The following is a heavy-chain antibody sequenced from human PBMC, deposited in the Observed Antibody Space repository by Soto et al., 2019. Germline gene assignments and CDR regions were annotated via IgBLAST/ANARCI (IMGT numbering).Heavy chain of an antibody. D-gene: IGHD5-12*01. J-gene: IGHJ2*01. CDR2: IIPIFGTV. Sequence: QVQLVQSGAEVKKPGSSVTVSCKASGGTFSSYTISWVRQAPGQGLEWMGGIIPIFGTVNYAQKFQGRVTITADESTSIAYMELSSLRSEDTAVYYCARGNHRWLQLWYFDLWGRGTLVTVSS. CDR3: ARGNHRWLQLWYFDL. CDR1: GGTFSSYT. V-gene: IGHV1-69*12.